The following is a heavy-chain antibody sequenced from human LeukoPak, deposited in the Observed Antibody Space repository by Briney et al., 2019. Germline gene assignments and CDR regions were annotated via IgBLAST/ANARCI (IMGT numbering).Heavy chain of an antibody. CDR2: ISYDGSNK. CDR1: GLTFSSYG. V-gene: IGHV3-30*18. CDR3: AKDGGGYCSGGSCYPGRLDY. J-gene: IGHJ4*02. D-gene: IGHD2-15*01. Sequence: GRSLRLSCAASGLTFSSYGVHWVRQAPGKGLEWVAVISYDGSNKYYADSVKGRFTISRDNSKNTLYLQMNSLRAEDTAVYYCAKDGGGYCSGGSCYPGRLDYWGQGTLVTVSS.